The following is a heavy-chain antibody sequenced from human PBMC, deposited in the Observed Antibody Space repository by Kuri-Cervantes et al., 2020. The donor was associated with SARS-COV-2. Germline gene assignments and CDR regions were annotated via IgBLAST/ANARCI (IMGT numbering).Heavy chain of an antibody. V-gene: IGHV3-21*01. Sequence: GESLKISCAASGFTFSSYSMNWVRQAPGKGLEWVSSISSSSSYIYYADSVKGRFTISRDNAKNSLYLQMNSLRAEDTAVYYCVRGYDILTGNYNGYYYYYGMDVWGQGTTVTVSS. D-gene: IGHD3-9*01. CDR1: GFTFSSYS. CDR3: VRGYDILTGNYNGYYYYYGMDV. CDR2: ISSSSSYI. J-gene: IGHJ6*02.